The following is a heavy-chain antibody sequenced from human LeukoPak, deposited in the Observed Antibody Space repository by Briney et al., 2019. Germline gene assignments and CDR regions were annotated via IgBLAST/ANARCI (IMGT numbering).Heavy chain of an antibody. J-gene: IGHJ4*02. V-gene: IGHV4-59*01. Sequence: SETLSLTCAVYGGSFSGYYWSWIRQPPGKGLEWIGYIYYSGSTNYNPSLKSRVTISVDTSKNQFSLKLSSVTAADTAVYYCASGISFDYWGQGTLVTVSS. CDR3: ASGISFDY. CDR2: IYYSGST. D-gene: IGHD2/OR15-2a*01. CDR1: GGSFSGYY.